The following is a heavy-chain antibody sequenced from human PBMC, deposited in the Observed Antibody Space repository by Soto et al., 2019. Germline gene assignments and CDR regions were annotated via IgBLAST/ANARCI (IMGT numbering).Heavy chain of an antibody. Sequence: QVQLVQSGGEVKKPGASVKVSCKASGYTFSSFGINWVRQSPGQGLEWMGWITVYSGNTEYAQKVQGRVTMTAEPSTSTAYMELRSLRSGDMAVYYCARDYYDINGRHYFDSWGQGTLVTVSS. CDR3: ARDYYDINGRHYFDS. CDR1: GYTFSSFG. CDR2: ITVYSGNT. D-gene: IGHD3-22*01. V-gene: IGHV1-18*03. J-gene: IGHJ4*02.